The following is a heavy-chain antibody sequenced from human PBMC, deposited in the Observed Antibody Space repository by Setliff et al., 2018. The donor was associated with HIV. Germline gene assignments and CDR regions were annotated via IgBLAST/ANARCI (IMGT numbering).Heavy chain of an antibody. V-gene: IGHV4-34*01. CDR3: ARHLLRGYIYIVFDY. Sequence: PSETLSLTCAVYGGSFNGYSWTWIRQPPGKGLEWIGGINHSGSTNYNPSLKSRVTISVEKPKNQFSLKLRSVTAADTAVYYCARHLLRGYIYIVFDYWGQGTLVTVSS. D-gene: IGHD5-18*01. CDR1: GGSFNGYS. J-gene: IGHJ4*02. CDR2: INHSGST.